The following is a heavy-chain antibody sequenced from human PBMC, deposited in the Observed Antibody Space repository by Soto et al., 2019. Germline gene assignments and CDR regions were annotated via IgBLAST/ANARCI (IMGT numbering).Heavy chain of an antibody. CDR3: VRRHVSATGIDWFDP. CDR2: INAANGDT. J-gene: IGHJ5*02. D-gene: IGHD6-13*01. V-gene: IGHV1-3*01. CDR1: GYTFTSYG. Sequence: SVKVSCKASGYTFTSYGIHWVRQAPGQRLEWMGWINAANGDTKYSPKFQGRVTITRDTSASTAYMELSSLRSEDTAVYYCVRRHVSATGIDWFDPWGQGTMVTVSS.